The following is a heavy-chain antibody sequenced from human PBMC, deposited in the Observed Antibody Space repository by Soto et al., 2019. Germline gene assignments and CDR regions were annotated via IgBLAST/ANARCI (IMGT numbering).Heavy chain of an antibody. J-gene: IGHJ3*02. V-gene: IGHV3-30-3*01. D-gene: IGHD3-22*01. CDR3: ARGPDDSSGYYRPRAFDI. CDR1: GFTFSSYA. Sequence: GGSLRLSCAASGFTFSSYAMHWVRQAPGKGLEWVAVISYDGSNKYYADSVKGRFTISRDNSKNTLYLQMNSLRAEDPAVYDCARGPDDSSGYYRPRAFDIWGQGTMVTVSS. CDR2: ISYDGSNK.